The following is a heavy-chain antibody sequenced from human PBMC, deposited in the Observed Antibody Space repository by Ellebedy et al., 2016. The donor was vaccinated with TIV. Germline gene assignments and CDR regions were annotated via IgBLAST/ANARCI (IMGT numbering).Heavy chain of an antibody. V-gene: IGHV3-23*01. D-gene: IGHD1-26*01. CDR1: GFTFSSFA. CDR2: ISKSGDST. Sequence: GESLKISCSASGFTFSSFAMSWVRQAPGKGLEWVSSISKSGDSTYYADSVKGQFTISRDNSKNPLYLQMNSLRAEDTAVYYCARGQIVGANTPGYWGQGTLVTVSS. J-gene: IGHJ4*02. CDR3: ARGQIVGANTPGY.